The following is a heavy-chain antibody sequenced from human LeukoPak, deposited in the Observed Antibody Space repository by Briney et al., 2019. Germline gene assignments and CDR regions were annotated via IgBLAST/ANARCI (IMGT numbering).Heavy chain of an antibody. V-gene: IGHV4-59*01. D-gene: IGHD4-17*01. CDR2: IYYSGGT. CDR1: GGSFSGYY. Sequence: SETLSLTCAVYGGSFSGYYWSWIRQPPGKGLEWIGYIYYSGGTNYNPSLKSRVTISVDTSKNQFSLKLSSVTAADTAVYYCARGGVTTDYWGQGTLVTVSS. CDR3: ARGGVTTDY. J-gene: IGHJ4*02.